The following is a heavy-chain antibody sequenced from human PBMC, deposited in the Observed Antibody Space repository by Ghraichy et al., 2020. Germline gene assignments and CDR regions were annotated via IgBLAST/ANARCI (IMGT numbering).Heavy chain of an antibody. CDR1: GYSFTTYW. CDR3: ARVGGRWVGWFDP. CDR2: IYPGDSDT. V-gene: IGHV5-51*01. Sequence: GESLNISCKGSGYSFTTYWIAWVRQMPGKGLEWMGIIYPGDSDTRYSPSFQGQVTISADKSISTAYLQWSSLKASDTAMYYCARVGGRWVGWFDPWGQGTLVTVSS. D-gene: IGHD1-26*01. J-gene: IGHJ5*02.